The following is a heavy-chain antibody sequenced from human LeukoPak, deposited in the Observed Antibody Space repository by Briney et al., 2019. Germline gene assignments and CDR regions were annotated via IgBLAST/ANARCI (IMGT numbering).Heavy chain of an antibody. V-gene: IGHV3-23*01. J-gene: IGHJ4*02. CDR2: ICANGDCT. D-gene: IGHD3-16*01. Sequence: PGGSLRLSCAASGLTFSSSAMSWVRQAPGKGLEWVSTICANGDCTHYADSVKGWFTTSRDNSKNTLYVQMNSLRAEDTAIYFCAKDQRSQGGESDYWGQGTLVTVS. CDR3: AKDQRSQGGESDY. CDR1: GLTFSSSA.